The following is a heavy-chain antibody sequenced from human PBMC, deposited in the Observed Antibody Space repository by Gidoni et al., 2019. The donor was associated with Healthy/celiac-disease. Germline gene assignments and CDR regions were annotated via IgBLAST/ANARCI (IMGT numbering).Heavy chain of an antibody. CDR1: GGSVSSGSYY. Sequence: QVQLQESGPGLVKPSEHLSLTCTVSGGSVSSGSYYWSWIRQPPGKGLEWIGYIYYSGSTNYNPALKSRVTISVDTSKNQFSLKLSSVTAADTAVYYCASWGPTEDYWGQGTLVTVSS. CDR2: IYYSGST. J-gene: IGHJ4*02. D-gene: IGHD3-16*01. V-gene: IGHV4-61*01. CDR3: ASWGPTEDY.